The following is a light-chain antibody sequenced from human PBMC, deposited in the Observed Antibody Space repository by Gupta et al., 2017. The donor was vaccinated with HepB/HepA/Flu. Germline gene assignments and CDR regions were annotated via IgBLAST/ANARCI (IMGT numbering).Light chain of an antibody. J-gene: IGKJ5*01. CDR1: QSLLHRNEYNS. V-gene: IGKV2-28*01. CDR2: MGS. CDR3: MQALQTPIT. Sequence: DIVVTQSPLSLPVTPGEPASISCRSSQSLLHRNEYNSLDWYLQKAGQSPQLLIYMGSTRASGVPDRFIGSGSGTDFTLTISRVEAEDVGIYYCMQALQTPITFGQGTRLEIK.